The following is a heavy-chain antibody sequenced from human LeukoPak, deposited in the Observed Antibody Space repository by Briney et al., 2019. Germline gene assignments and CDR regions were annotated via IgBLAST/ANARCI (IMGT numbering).Heavy chain of an antibody. CDR1: GFTFSSYA. V-gene: IGHV3-23*01. CDR3: AKLLSSTYVKSPSDY. CDR2: ISGSGGST. J-gene: IGHJ4*02. D-gene: IGHD2-2*01. Sequence: GGSLRLSCAASGFTFSSYAISWVRQAPGKGLEWVSVISGSGGSTYYADSVKGRFTISRDNSKNTLYLQMNSLRAEGTAVYYCAKLLSSTYVKSPSDYWGQGTLVTVSS.